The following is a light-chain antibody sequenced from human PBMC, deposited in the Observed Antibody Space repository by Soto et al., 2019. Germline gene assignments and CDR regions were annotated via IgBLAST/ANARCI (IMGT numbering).Light chain of an antibody. V-gene: IGKV1-17*01. CDR3: LQHSGYPWT. J-gene: IGKJ1*01. CDR1: QGIGND. Sequence: DFQMTQSPSSLSASVGDRVAITCRASQGIGNDLGWYQQKPGKAPKRLIYAASSLESGVPSRFSGSKSGTEFTLTISSLQPEDFATYYCLQHSGYPWTFGQGTKVEIK. CDR2: AAS.